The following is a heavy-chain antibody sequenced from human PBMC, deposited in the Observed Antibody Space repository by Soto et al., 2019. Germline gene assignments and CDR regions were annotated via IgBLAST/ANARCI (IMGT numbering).Heavy chain of an antibody. CDR1: GFTFSSYA. CDR2: ISGSGGST. V-gene: IGHV3-23*01. D-gene: IGHD3-3*01. CDR3: AKWSNGGRVY. J-gene: IGHJ4*02. Sequence: LILSFAASGFTFSSYAIIWVRQAPGKGLEWVSAISGSGGSTYYADSVKGRFTISRDNSKNTLYLQMNSLRAEDTAVYYCAKWSNGGRVYWGQGTLVTVSS.